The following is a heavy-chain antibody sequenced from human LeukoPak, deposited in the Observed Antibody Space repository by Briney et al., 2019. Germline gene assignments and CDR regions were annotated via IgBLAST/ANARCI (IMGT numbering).Heavy chain of an antibody. CDR2: IRQDGEEK. V-gene: IGHV3-7*01. CDR1: GFTFSNYW. CDR3: ARGPLAAPGADY. Sequence: GGSLRLSCAASGFTFSNYWMVWFRQAPGKGLEWLGNIRQDGEEKNYLDSVKGRFTFSRDNAKNSLYLQMDSLRAEDTAVYYCARGPLAAPGADYWGQGTLVRVSS. D-gene: IGHD6-6*01. J-gene: IGHJ4*02.